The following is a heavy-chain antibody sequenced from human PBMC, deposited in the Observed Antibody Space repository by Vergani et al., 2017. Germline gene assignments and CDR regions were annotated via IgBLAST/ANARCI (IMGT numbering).Heavy chain of an antibody. J-gene: IGHJ6*03. CDR2: INSDGSST. V-gene: IGHV3-74*01. CDR3: AREDYYYYYYMDV. CDR1: GFTFSSYW. Sequence: EVQLVESGGGLVQPGGSLRLSCAASGFTFSSYWMHWVRQAPGKGLVWFSRINSDGSSTSYADSVKGRFTISRDNAKNTLYLQMNSLRAEDTAVYYCAREDYYYYYYMDVWGKGTTVTVSS.